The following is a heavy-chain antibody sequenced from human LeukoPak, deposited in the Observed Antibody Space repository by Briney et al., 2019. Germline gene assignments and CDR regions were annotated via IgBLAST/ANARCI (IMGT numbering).Heavy chain of an antibody. Sequence: GGSLRLSCAASGFTVSSNYMSWVRQAPGKGLEWVSAISGSGGSTYYADSVKGRFTISRDNSKNTLYLQMNSLRAEDTAVYYCAKEGWGSYRHAIDYWGQGTLVTVSS. CDR2: ISGSGGST. J-gene: IGHJ4*02. CDR1: GFTVSSNY. CDR3: AKEGWGSYRHAIDY. D-gene: IGHD3-16*02. V-gene: IGHV3-23*01.